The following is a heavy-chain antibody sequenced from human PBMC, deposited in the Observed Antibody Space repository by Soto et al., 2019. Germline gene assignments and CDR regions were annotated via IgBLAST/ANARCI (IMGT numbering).Heavy chain of an antibody. Sequence: GESLKISCQCSGYTFSNFWIGWVRQLPGKGLEWMGIIYPGDHETRYSPSFHGKVTISADKSINTAYPQWNSLEASDTAFYFCARSPRSGPYFDYWGQGALVTVSS. J-gene: IGHJ4*02. V-gene: IGHV5-51*01. CDR3: ARSPRSGPYFDY. CDR1: GYTFSNFW. D-gene: IGHD6-25*01. CDR2: IYPGDHET.